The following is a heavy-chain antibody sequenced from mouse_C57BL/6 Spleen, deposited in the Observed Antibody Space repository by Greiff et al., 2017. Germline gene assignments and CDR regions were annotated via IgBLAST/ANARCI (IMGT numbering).Heavy chain of an antibody. D-gene: IGHD1-1*01. Sequence: VKLLESGPGLVAPSQSLSITCTVSGFSLTSYCVRWVRQPPGQGLEWLGVIWGDGGTNYHSALISRLSISKDNSKSQVFLKLNSLRTDDTATYYCAKGDGRLRGYFDVWGTGTTVTVSS. CDR1: GFSLTSYC. CDR2: IWGDGGT. CDR3: AKGDGRLRGYFDV. J-gene: IGHJ1*03. V-gene: IGHV2-3*01.